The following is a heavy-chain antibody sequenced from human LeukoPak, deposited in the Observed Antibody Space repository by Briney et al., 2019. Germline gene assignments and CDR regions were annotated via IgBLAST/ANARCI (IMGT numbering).Heavy chain of an antibody. V-gene: IGHV4-61*02. J-gene: IGHJ4*02. D-gene: IGHD6-13*01. CDR1: GGSISSGSYY. CDR2: TYTSGST. CDR3: ARGQQLEGYYFDY. Sequence: SQTLSLTCTVSGGSISSGSYYWSWIRQPAGKGLEWIGRTYTSGSTNYNPSLKSRVTISVDTSKNQFSLKLSSVTAADTAVYYCARGQQLEGYYFDYWGQGTLVTVSS.